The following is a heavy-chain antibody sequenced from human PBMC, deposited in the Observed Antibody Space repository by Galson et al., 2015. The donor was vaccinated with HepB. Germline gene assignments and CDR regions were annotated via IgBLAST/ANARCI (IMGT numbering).Heavy chain of an antibody. CDR2: IYYSGST. D-gene: IGHD2-2*01. CDR1: GGSIRSSGYY. Sequence: SATLSLTCTVSGGSIRSSGYYWGWIRQPPGKGLEWIGSIYYSGSTYYNPSLKSRVTISVDTSKNQFPLKLSSVTAADTAVYYCARQTSFPGKVVAHWFDPWGQGTLVTVSS. V-gene: IGHV4-39*01. J-gene: IGHJ5*02. CDR3: ARQTSFPGKVVAHWFDP.